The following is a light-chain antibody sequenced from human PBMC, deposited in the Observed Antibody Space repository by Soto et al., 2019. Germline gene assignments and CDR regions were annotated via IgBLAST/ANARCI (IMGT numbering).Light chain of an antibody. Sequence: EIVLTQSPATLSLSPGERATLSCRASQGVSSYLAWYQQKPGQAPRLLIYDASNRATGIPARFSGSGPGTDFTLTISILEPEDFAVYYCQQRSNWHEITFGGGTKVEIK. CDR1: QGVSSY. J-gene: IGKJ4*01. CDR2: DAS. CDR3: QQRSNWHEIT. V-gene: IGKV3D-11*01.